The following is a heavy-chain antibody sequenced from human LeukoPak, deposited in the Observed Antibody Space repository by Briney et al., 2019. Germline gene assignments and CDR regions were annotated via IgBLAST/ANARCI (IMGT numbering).Heavy chain of an antibody. D-gene: IGHD6-19*01. CDR2: ISAYNGNT. CDR3: ASINLVGYSSGWYASRDYYYYMDV. J-gene: IGHJ6*03. V-gene: IGHV1-18*01. Sequence: KPGASVKVSCKASGYTFTSYGISWVRQAPGQGLEWMGWISAYNGNTNYAQKLQGRVTMTTDTSTSTAYMELRSLRSDDTAVYYCASINLVGYSSGWYASRDYYYYMDVWGKGTTVTISS. CDR1: GYTFTSYG.